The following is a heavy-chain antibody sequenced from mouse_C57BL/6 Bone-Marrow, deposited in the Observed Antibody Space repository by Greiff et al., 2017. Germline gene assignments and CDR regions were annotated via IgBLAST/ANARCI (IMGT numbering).Heavy chain of an antibody. J-gene: IGHJ2*01. V-gene: IGHV1-78*01. CDR3: ARDHYYGSSYFDY. CDR2: IYPRDGST. CDR1: GYTFTDHT. Sequence: VQLQQSDAELVKPGASVKISCKVSGYTFTDHTIHWMKQRPEQGLEWIGYIYPRDGSTKYNEKFKGKATLTADKSSSTAYMQLNSLTSEDSAFYFCARDHYYGSSYFDYWGQGTTLTVSS. D-gene: IGHD1-1*01.